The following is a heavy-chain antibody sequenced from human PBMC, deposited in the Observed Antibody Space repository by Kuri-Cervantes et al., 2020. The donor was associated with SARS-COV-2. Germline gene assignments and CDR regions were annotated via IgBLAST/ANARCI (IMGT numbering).Heavy chain of an antibody. J-gene: IGHJ3*02. V-gene: IGHV4-59*08. Sequence: GSLRLSCTVSGGSISSHYWSWIRQPPGKGLEWIGYIYYSGSTNYNPSLKSRVTISVDTSKNQFSLKLSSVTAADTAVYYCARVDRATVATDAFDIWGQGTMVTVSS. CDR2: IYYSGST. CDR1: GGSISSHY. CDR3: ARVDRATVATDAFDI. D-gene: IGHD4-23*01.